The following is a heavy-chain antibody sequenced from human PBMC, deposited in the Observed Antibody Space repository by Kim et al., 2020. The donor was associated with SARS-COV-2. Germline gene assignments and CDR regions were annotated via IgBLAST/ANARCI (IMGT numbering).Heavy chain of an antibody. CDR1: GGSISSSTYY. D-gene: IGHD3-22*01. CDR3: ARHTSAYSTLDY. V-gene: IGHV4-39*01. CDR2: IHYLGST. Sequence: SETLSLICTLSGGSISSSTYYWVWIRQPPGKGLEFIGKIHYLGSTDYNPSLKSRITISIDTSKKYFSLKLTSVTAADTAVYFCARHTSAYSTLDYWGQGALVTVSS. J-gene: IGHJ4*02.